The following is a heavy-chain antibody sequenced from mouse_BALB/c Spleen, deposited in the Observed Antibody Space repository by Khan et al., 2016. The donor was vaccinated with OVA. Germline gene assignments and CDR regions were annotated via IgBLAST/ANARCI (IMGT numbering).Heavy chain of an antibody. V-gene: IGHV3-2*02. CDR2: ISYSGST. Sequence: VQLKESGPGLVKPSQSLSLTCTVTGYSITSGYGWNCIRQFPGNKLEWMGYISYSGSTNYNPSLKSRISINRDTSKNQFFLQLNSVTTEDTATYSCARTARIKYWGQGTTLTVSS. J-gene: IGHJ2*01. D-gene: IGHD1-2*01. CDR1: GYSITSGYG. CDR3: ARTARIKY.